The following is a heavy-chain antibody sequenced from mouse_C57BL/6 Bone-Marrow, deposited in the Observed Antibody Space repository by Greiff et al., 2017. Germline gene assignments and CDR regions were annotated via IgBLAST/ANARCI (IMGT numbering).Heavy chain of an antibody. J-gene: IGHJ2*01. Sequence: QVQLQQPGAELVRPGTSVKLSCKASGYTFTSYWMLWVKQRPGQGLEWIGVIDPSDSYTNYNQKFKGKATLTVDTSSSTAYMQLSSLTSEDSAVYYCARPGSSPFDDWGQGTTLTVSS. V-gene: IGHV1-59*01. D-gene: IGHD1-1*01. CDR3: ARPGSSPFDD. CDR2: IDPSDSYT. CDR1: GYTFTSYW.